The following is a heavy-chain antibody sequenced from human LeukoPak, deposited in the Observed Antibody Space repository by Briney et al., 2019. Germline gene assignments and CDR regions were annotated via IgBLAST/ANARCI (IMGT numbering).Heavy chain of an antibody. V-gene: IGHV6-1*01. Sequence: SQTLSLTCAISGDSVSSNSATWNWIRQSPSRGLEWLGRTYYRSKWYNKSAISVKSRVSINADTSKNQLSLQLNSVTPEDTAVYYCARGVPRHLDVWGQGTTVTVSS. J-gene: IGHJ6*02. CDR1: GDSVSSNSAT. CDR2: TYYRSKWYN. D-gene: IGHD7-27*01. CDR3: ARGVPRHLDV.